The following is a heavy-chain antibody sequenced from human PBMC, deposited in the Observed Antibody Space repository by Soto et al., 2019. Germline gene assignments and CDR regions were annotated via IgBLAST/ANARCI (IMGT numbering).Heavy chain of an antibody. J-gene: IGHJ4*02. Sequence: EVQLVESGGGLVKPGGSLRLSCATSGFTFSNFHMDWVRQAPGKGLEWVSSIHRASTYIYYADSVRGRFTISRDNAKSSLYLQMNSLTVEDTAVYYCARRAVTTYHFFDYWGQGALVTVSP. D-gene: IGHD4-17*01. CDR3: ARRAVTTYHFFDY. CDR1: GFTFSNFH. CDR2: IHRASTYI. V-gene: IGHV3-21*06.